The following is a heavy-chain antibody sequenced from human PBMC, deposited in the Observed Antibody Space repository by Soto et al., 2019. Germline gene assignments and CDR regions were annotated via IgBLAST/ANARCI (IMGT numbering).Heavy chain of an antibody. V-gene: IGHV3-7*01. D-gene: IGHD6-13*01. Sequence: PGGSLRLSCAASGFTFSTSWMNWVRQAPGKGLEWVAGIKRDGGEKYYVDSVKGRFTISRDNAKNSLHLQMNSLRAEDTAVYYCTRDASRDSSARGWFDPWGPGTLVTVSS. J-gene: IGHJ5*02. CDR3: TRDASRDSSARGWFDP. CDR2: IKRDGGEK. CDR1: GFTFSTSW.